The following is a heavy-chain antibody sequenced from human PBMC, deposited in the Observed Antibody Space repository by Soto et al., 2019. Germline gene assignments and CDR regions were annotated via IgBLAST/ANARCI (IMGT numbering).Heavy chain of an antibody. V-gene: IGHV3-21*01. Sequence: GGSLRLSCAASGFTFSSYSMNWVRQAPGKGLEWVSSISSSSSYIYYADSVKGRFTISRDNAKNSLYLQMNSLRAEDTAVYYCARDRTAGLWFDPWGQGTLVTVGS. CDR1: GFTFSSYS. CDR3: ARDRTAGLWFDP. D-gene: IGHD4-17*01. CDR2: ISSSSSYI. J-gene: IGHJ5*02.